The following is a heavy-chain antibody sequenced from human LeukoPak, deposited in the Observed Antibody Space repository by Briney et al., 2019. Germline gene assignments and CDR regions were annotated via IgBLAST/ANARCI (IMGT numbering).Heavy chain of an antibody. CDR1: GYNFTTYW. CDR3: ATFFIFGGNSKGYFDN. Sequence: GESLKISCRGSGYNFTTYWIGWVRQMPGKGLEWMGIIYPGDSHTRYSPSFQGQVTISADKSSSTAYLQWGSLKTSDTAMYYCATFFIFGGNSKGYFDNWGQGTLVTVSS. CDR2: IYPGDSHT. J-gene: IGHJ4*02. V-gene: IGHV5-51*01. D-gene: IGHD4-23*01.